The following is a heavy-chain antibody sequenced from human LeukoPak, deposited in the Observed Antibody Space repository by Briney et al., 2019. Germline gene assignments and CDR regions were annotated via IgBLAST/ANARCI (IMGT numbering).Heavy chain of an antibody. CDR3: AKDGDTAMVTMAFDI. CDR1: GFTFSSYA. J-gene: IGHJ3*02. Sequence: PGGSLRLSCAASGFTFSSYAMSWVRQAPGKGLEWVSAISGSGGSTYYADSVKGRFTISRDNSKNTLYMQMNGLRAEDTAVYYCAKDGDTAMVTMAFDIWGQGTMVTVSS. D-gene: IGHD5-18*01. CDR2: ISGSGGST. V-gene: IGHV3-23*01.